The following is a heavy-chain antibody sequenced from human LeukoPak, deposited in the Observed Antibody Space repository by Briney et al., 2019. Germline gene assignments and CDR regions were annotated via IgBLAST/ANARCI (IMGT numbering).Heavy chain of an antibody. D-gene: IGHD3-10*01. CDR1: GDSVSSNSAA. Sequence: SQTLSLTCAISGDSVSSNSAAWNWIRQSPSRGLEWLGRTYYRSKWHSYYAPSVKSRITINPDTTKNQFSLQLKSVTPEDTAVYYCARMVGLVSDFWGQGTLVTVSS. J-gene: IGHJ4*02. CDR3: ARMVGLVSDF. V-gene: IGHV6-1*01. CDR2: TYYRSKWHS.